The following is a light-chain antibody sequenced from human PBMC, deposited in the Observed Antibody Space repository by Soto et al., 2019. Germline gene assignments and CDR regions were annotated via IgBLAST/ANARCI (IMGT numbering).Light chain of an antibody. CDR1: QSVSSY. CDR3: QQRSNWWT. Sequence: EIVLTQSPATLSLSPGERATIACRASQSVSSYLAWYQQKPGKAPGFLIYDAYNRATGIPARFSGSGSGTDFTLTISSLEPEDFAVYYCQQRSNWWTFGQGTKVDIK. CDR2: DAY. V-gene: IGKV3-11*01. J-gene: IGKJ1*01.